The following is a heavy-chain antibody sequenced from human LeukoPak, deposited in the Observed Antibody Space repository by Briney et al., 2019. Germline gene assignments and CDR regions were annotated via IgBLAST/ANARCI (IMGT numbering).Heavy chain of an antibody. CDR3: ARVYDFWSGYFYYYYMDV. V-gene: IGHV4-4*07. CDR2: IYISGSA. Sequence: PSETLSLTCTVSGGSISSYYWSWIRQPAGKGQEWIGRIYISGSASYNPSLKSRVTFSVDTSKNQFSLKLTSVTAADTAVYYCARVYDFWSGYFYYYYMDVWGKGTTVTVSS. CDR1: GGSISSYY. J-gene: IGHJ6*03. D-gene: IGHD3-3*01.